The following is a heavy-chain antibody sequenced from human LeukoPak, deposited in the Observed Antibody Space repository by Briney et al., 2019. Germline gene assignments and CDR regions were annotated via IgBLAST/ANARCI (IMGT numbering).Heavy chain of an antibody. CDR1: GFSVTSKY. J-gene: IGHJ6*02. CDR3: ARVGSYYDMDV. Sequence: GGSLRLSCAASGFSVTSKYINWVRQAPGKGLEWVLVVESGGDTSYANSVKGRFTVSRDIFQNALYLQMNNLRAEDTAVYYCARVGSYYDMDVWGQGTTVTVSS. CDR2: VESGGDT. D-gene: IGHD3-10*01. V-gene: IGHV3-53*01.